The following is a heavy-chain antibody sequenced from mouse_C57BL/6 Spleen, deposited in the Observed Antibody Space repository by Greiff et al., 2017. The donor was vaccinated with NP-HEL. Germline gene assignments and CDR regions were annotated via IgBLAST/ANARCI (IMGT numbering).Heavy chain of an antibody. V-gene: IGHV5-16*01. CDR2: INYDGSST. D-gene: IGHD1-1*01. Sequence: EVQVVESEGGLVQPGSSMKLSCTASGFTFSDYYMAWVRQVPEKGLEWVANINYDGSSTYYLDSLKSRFIISRDNAKNILYLQMSSLKSEDTDTYYCAREGGTSYYRHFDYWGQGTTLTVSS. J-gene: IGHJ2*01. CDR1: GFTFSDYY. CDR3: AREGGTSYYRHFDY.